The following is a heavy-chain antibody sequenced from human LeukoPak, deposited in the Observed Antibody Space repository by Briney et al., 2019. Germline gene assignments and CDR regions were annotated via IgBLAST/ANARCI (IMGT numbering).Heavy chain of an antibody. CDR1: GGSISSYY. CDR3: ARGQQLVTPFDY. CDR2: IYYSGST. V-gene: IGHV4-59*01. J-gene: IGHJ4*02. D-gene: IGHD6-13*01. Sequence: SETLSLTCIVSGGSISSYYWSWIRQPPGKGLEWIGYIYYSGSTNYNPSLKSRVTISVDTSKNQFSLKLSSVTAADTAVYYCARGQQLVTPFDYWGQGTLVTVSS.